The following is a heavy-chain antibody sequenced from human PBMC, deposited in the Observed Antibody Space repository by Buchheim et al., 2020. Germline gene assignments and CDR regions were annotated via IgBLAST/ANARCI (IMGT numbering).Heavy chain of an antibody. Sequence: QVQLQQWGAGLLKPSETLSLTCAVYGGSFSGYYWTWIRQPPGKGLEWIGEIDHSGSTNYNSSLKSRVTISVGTSKNQFSLKLSSVTAADTAVYYCARRLRGSLEFKELACLDYWGQGTL. D-gene: IGHD3-3*02. CDR2: IDHSGST. V-gene: IGHV4-34*01. J-gene: IGHJ4*02. CDR3: ARRLRGSLEFKELACLDY. CDR1: GGSFSGYY.